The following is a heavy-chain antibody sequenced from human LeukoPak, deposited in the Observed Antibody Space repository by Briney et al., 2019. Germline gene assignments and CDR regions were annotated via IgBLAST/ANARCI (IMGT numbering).Heavy chain of an antibody. J-gene: IGHJ4*02. CDR1: GYTFTGYY. CDR3: VRVLPSDY. CDR2: INPTSGDT. Sequence: ASVKVSCKASGYTFTGYYMHWARQAPGQGLEWMGWINPTSGDTNYAQKFQGRVTMTRDTSISTGYMELSRLTSDDTAIYYCVRVLPSDYWGQGTLVTVSS. D-gene: IGHD2/OR15-2a*01. V-gene: IGHV1-2*02.